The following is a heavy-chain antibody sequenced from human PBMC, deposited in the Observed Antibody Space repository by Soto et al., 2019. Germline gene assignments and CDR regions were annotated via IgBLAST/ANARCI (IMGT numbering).Heavy chain of an antibody. CDR1: GGTFSSYT. D-gene: IGHD2-15*01. V-gene: IGHV1-69*02. J-gene: IGHJ6*02. CDR2: IIPILGIA. Sequence: ASVKVSCKASGGTFSSYTISWVRQAPGQGLEWMGRIIPILGIANYAQKFQGRVTITADKSTSTAYMELSSLRAEDTAVYYCAKGSGSVVVAPLGRNGMDVWGQGTTVTVSS. CDR3: AKGSGSVVVAPLGRNGMDV.